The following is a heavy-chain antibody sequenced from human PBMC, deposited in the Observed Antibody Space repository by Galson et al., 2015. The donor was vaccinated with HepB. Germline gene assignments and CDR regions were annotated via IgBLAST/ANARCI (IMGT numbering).Heavy chain of an antibody. J-gene: IGHJ5*02. CDR3: ARDHRTAMPGGWFDP. CDR1: GFTFSSYS. D-gene: IGHD5-18*01. Sequence: SLRLSCAASGFTFSSYSMNWVRQAPGKGLEWVSSISSSSSYIYYADSVKGRFTISRDNAKNSLYLQMNSLRAEDTAVYYCARDHRTAMPGGWFDPWGQGTLVTVSS. V-gene: IGHV3-21*01. CDR2: ISSSSSYI.